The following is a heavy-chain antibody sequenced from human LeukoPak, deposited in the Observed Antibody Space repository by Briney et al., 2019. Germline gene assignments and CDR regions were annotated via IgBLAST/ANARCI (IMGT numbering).Heavy chain of an antibody. CDR3: ARIQYSSSIAY. V-gene: IGHV4-39*07. CDR2: IYYSGST. J-gene: IGHJ4*02. Sequence: SETLSLTCTVSGDSISSSSYYWGWIRQPPGKGLEWIGSIYYSGSTYYNPSLKSRVTISVDTSKNQFSLKLSSVTAADTAVYYCARIQYSSSIAYWGQGTLVTVSS. D-gene: IGHD6-6*01. CDR1: GDSISSSSYY.